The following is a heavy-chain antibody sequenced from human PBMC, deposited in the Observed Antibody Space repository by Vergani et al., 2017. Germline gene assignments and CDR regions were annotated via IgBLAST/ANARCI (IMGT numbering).Heavy chain of an antibody. CDR2: INPNSGGT. Sequence: QVQLVQSGAEVKKPGASVKVSCKASGYTFTGYYMHWVRQAPGQGLEWMGWINPNSGGTNYAQKFQGRVTMTEDTSTDTAYMELSSLRSEDTAVYYCATGSRMTGPIRGWGQGTLVTVSS. CDR3: ATGSRMTGPIRG. V-gene: IGHV1-2*02. CDR1: GYTFTGYY. J-gene: IGHJ4*02. D-gene: IGHD1-14*01.